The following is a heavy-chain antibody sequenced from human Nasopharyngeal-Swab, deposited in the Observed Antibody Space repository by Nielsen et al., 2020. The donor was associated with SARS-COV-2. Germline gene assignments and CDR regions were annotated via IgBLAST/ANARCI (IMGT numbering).Heavy chain of an antibody. V-gene: IGHV1-46*01. CDR3: ARVGDYYDSSGYYLYYFDY. CDR2: INPSGGST. CDR1: GYTFTSYY. J-gene: IGHJ4*02. D-gene: IGHD3-22*01. Sequence: ASVKVSCKASGYTFTSYYMHWVRQAPGQGLEWMGIINPSGGSTSYAQKFQGRVTITADESTSTAYMELSSLRSEDTAVYYCARVGDYYDSSGYYLYYFDYWGQGTLVTVSS.